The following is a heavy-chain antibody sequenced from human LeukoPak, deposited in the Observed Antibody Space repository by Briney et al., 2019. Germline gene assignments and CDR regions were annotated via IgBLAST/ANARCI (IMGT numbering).Heavy chain of an antibody. Sequence: GGSLRLSCTASGFTLSSYAMSWVRQAPGEGLEWVSTISGSAGNTNYAEAVKGRFTISRDNSKNTMYLQMNSLRAEDTAVYYCARDGDTNGWSLDYWGQGTLVTVSS. D-gene: IGHD6-19*01. CDR3: ARDGDTNGWSLDY. J-gene: IGHJ4*02. CDR1: GFTLSSYA. CDR2: ISGSAGNT. V-gene: IGHV3-23*01.